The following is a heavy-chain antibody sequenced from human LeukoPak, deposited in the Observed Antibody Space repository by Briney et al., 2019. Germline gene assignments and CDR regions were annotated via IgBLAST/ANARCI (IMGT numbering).Heavy chain of an antibody. CDR3: ARHRPSYYYGSGGSWFDP. Sequence: SETLSLTCAVYGGSFSVYSWTWIRQPPGRGLEWIGEINHGGSTNYNPSLKSRVSISLDTSKSQFSLKLSSVTAADTAVYYCARHRPSYYYGSGGSWFDPWGQGTLVTVSS. D-gene: IGHD3-10*01. V-gene: IGHV4-34*01. J-gene: IGHJ5*02. CDR2: INHGGST. CDR1: GGSFSVYS.